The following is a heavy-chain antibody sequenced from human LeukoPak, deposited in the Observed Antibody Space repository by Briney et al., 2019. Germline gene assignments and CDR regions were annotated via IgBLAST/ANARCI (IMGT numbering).Heavy chain of an antibody. CDR2: IYSGGST. V-gene: IGHV3-53*01. Sequence: GGSLRLSCAASGLIVSSNYMNWVRQAPGKGLEWVSIIYSGGSTHYADSVKGRFTISRDNAKNSLYLQMNSLRAEDTAVYYCARGTMFPYYFDYWGQGTLVTVSS. D-gene: IGHD3-10*02. J-gene: IGHJ4*02. CDR1: GLIVSSNY. CDR3: ARGTMFPYYFDY.